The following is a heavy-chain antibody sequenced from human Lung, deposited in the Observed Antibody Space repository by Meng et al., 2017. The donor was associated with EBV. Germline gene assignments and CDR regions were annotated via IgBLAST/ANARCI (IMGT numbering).Heavy chain of an antibody. Sequence: QVPVQQWGGVLLQHSAPLSLTCAFYGGSFSGYDWGWIRQPPGKGLEWSGEINHSGSINYNPSLKSRVTISVDTSKNQFSLKLSSVTAADTAVYYCARGKPVAPFDYWGQGTLVTVSS. J-gene: IGHJ4*02. D-gene: IGHD4-23*01. CDR2: INHSGSI. CDR1: GGSFSGYD. CDR3: ARGKPVAPFDY. V-gene: IGHV4-34*01.